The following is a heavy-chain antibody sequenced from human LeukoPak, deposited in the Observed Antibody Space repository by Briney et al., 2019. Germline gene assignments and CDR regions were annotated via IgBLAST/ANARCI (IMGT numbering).Heavy chain of an antibody. CDR2: ISAYNGNT. Sequence: ASVKVSCKASGYTLNSYGISWVRQAPGQGLEWMGWISAYNGNTNYAQKLQGRVTMTTDTSTSTAYMELRSLRSDDTAVYYCARLTATFGAYYYYMDVWGKGTTVTVSS. CDR3: ARLTATFGAYYYYMDV. J-gene: IGHJ6*03. V-gene: IGHV1-18*01. D-gene: IGHD2/OR15-2a*01. CDR1: GYTLNSYG.